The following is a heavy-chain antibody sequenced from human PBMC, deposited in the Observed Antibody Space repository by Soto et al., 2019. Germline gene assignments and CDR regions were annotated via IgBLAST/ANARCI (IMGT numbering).Heavy chain of an antibody. CDR1: GYTFTGYY. D-gene: IGHD3-10*01. CDR2: INPNTGDT. Sequence: ASVKVSCKASGYTFTGYYIHWLRQAPGQGPEWMGWINPNTGDTNYAQQFQGWVTMTRDTSISTAYMELSSLRSEDTAVYYCARFRGSYGMDVWGQGTTVTVSS. J-gene: IGHJ6*02. V-gene: IGHV1-2*04. CDR3: ARFRGSYGMDV.